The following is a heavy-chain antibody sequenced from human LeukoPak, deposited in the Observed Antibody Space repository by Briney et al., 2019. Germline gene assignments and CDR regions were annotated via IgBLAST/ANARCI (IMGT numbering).Heavy chain of an antibody. V-gene: IGHV3-23*01. Sequence: GGSLTLSCAASGFTCSSCYMSWVRQAPGKGLEWVSAISTSGTGPQYADSVKGRFTISRDNSRDTLFLQMNTLGAEDTAVYFCARHYYGSGTYLDSWGQGTLVTVSS. D-gene: IGHD3-10*01. J-gene: IGHJ4*02. CDR2: ISTSGTGP. CDR1: GFTCSSCY. CDR3: ARHYYGSGTYLDS.